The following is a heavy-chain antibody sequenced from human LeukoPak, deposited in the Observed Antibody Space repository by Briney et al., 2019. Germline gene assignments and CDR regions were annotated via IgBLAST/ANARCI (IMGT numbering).Heavy chain of an antibody. J-gene: IGHJ4*02. CDR2: IYSGGST. V-gene: IGHV3-53*01. CDR3: ARDGGPYCSSTSCTDY. D-gene: IGHD2-2*01. Sequence: GGSLRLSCAASGFTFSSYAMSWVRQAPGKGLEWVSVIYSGGSTYYADSVKGRFTISRDNSKNTLYLQMNSLRAEDTAVYYCARDGGPYCSSTSCTDYWGQGTLVTVSS. CDR1: GFTFSSYA.